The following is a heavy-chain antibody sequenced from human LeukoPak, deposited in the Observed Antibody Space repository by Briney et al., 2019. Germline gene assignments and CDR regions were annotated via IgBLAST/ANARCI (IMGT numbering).Heavy chain of an antibody. CDR2: SYYGGST. CDR3: ARVHRAIAAAGDEGFDY. D-gene: IGHD6-13*01. J-gene: IGHJ4*02. Sequence: SETLSLTCTVSGSSINSYYWSWIRQPPGEGLEWIGFSYYGGSTKYSPSLQSRVTISLDTSKSQFSLKLSSVTAADTAVYYCARVHRAIAAAGDEGFDYWGQGALVTVSS. V-gene: IGHV4-59*01. CDR1: GSSINSYY.